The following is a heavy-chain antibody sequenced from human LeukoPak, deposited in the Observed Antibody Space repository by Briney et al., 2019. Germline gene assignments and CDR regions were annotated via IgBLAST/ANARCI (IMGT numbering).Heavy chain of an antibody. V-gene: IGHV4-59*01. CDR2: IDYTGST. D-gene: IGHD6-13*01. CDR1: GGSLSSYY. J-gene: IGHJ4*02. CDR3: ARRMASSGKGFDY. Sequence: NASETLSLTCTVFGGSLSSYYWSWIRQPPGKGLGWIGDIDYTGSTKCNPSLKSRVTISVDMSKNQFSLKLTSVTAADTAVYYCARRMASSGKGFDYWGQGTLVTVSS.